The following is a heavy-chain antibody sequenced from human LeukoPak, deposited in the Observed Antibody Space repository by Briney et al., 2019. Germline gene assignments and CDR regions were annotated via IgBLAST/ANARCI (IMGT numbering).Heavy chain of an antibody. D-gene: IGHD3-22*01. Sequence: ASVTVSCKASGYTFTVYYMHWVRQAPGQGFEWMGWLNPNNGGTNYAQKFQGRVTMARDTSISTAYMELSRLRSEDTAVYYCARAYDSSGYYFDHWGQGTLVTVSS. V-gene: IGHV1-2*02. J-gene: IGHJ4*02. CDR3: ARAYDSSGYYFDH. CDR1: GYTFTVYY. CDR2: LNPNNGGT.